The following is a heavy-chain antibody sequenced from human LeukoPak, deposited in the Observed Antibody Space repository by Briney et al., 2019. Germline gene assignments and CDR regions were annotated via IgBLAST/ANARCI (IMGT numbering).Heavy chain of an antibody. CDR1: GYSISSGYY. Sequence: SETLSLTCAVSGYSISSGYYWGWIRQPPGKGLEWIGGIYHSGSTYYNPSLKSRVTISVDTSKNQFSLKLSSVTAADTAVYYCASTIVVDAFDIWGQGTMVTVSS. J-gene: IGHJ3*02. V-gene: IGHV4-38-2*01. CDR3: ASTIVVDAFDI. D-gene: IGHD2-15*01. CDR2: IYHSGST.